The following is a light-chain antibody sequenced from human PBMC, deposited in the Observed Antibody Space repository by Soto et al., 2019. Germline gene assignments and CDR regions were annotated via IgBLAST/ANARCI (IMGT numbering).Light chain of an antibody. CDR1: ASDVGGYNY. CDR2: AVS. CDR3: CSYTSRTTYV. Sequence: QSALTQPASVSGSPGQSITISCTGTASDVGGYNYVSWYQQHPGKAPKLMIHAVSNRPSGISCRFSGSKSGNTASLTISGLQSEDEADYFCCSYTSRTTYVFGTGTKLTVL. J-gene: IGLJ1*01. V-gene: IGLV2-14*01.